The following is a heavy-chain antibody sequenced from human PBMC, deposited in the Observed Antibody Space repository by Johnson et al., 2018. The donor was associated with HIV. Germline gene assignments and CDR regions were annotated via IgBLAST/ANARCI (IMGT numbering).Heavy chain of an antibody. V-gene: IGHV3-20*04. CDR3: AKDTSSAGVNAFDM. D-gene: IGHD6-13*01. CDR1: GFTFSDYY. J-gene: IGHJ3*02. Sequence: VQLVESGGGLVKPGGSLRLSCAASGFTFSDYYMSWIRQAPGKGLEWVSGINWNGGSTGYADSVKGRFTISRDNAKNSLYLQMNSLRADDTALYYCAKDTSSAGVNAFDMWGQGTLVTVSS. CDR2: INWNGGST.